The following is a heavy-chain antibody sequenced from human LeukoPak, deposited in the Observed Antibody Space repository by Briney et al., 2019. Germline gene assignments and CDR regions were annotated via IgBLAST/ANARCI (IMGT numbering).Heavy chain of an antibody. CDR2: IKQDGSEK. D-gene: IGHD3-22*01. J-gene: IGHJ4*02. Sequence: GGSLRLSCAASGFTFSNYWMSWVRQAPGKGLEWVANIKQDGSEKYYVDSVKGRFTISRDNAKNSLYLQMNSLRAEDTAVYYCVRDRALYDRSGLYYTEDDYWGQGTLVTVSS. CDR3: VRDRALYDRSGLYYTEDDY. CDR1: GFTFSNYW. V-gene: IGHV3-7*01.